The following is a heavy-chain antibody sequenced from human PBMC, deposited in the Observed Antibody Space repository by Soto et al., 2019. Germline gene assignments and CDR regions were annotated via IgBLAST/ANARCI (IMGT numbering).Heavy chain of an antibody. Sequence: EERLLASGGGFVQPGGSLSLSCATSGFTFSSHAMSWVRQAPGKGLEWVSGIRGSGGSTDYADSVKGRFTISGDNSKNTLYLQMTSLNTEDTAIYHCAKDRSPWRSGFFDYWGQGSLVTVSS. CDR1: GFTFSSHA. V-gene: IGHV3-23*01. D-gene: IGHD3-3*01. CDR3: AKDRSPWRSGFFDY. CDR2: IRGSGGST. J-gene: IGHJ4*02.